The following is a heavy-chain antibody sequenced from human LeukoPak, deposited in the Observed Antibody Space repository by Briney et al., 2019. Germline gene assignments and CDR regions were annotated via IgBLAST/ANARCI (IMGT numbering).Heavy chain of an antibody. CDR3: ARVMWFGDKNDWFDP. Sequence: PSETLSLTCTVSGGSISSGDYYWSWIRQPPGKGLEWIGYIYYSGSTYYNPSLKSRVTISVDTSKNQFSLKLSSVTAADTAVYYCARVMWFGDKNDWFDPWGQGTLVTVSS. D-gene: IGHD3-10*01. CDR2: IYYSGST. CDR1: GGSISSGDYY. V-gene: IGHV4-30-4*01. J-gene: IGHJ5*02.